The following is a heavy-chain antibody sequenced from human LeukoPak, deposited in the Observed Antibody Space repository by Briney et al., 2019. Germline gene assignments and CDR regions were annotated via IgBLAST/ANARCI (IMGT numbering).Heavy chain of an antibody. V-gene: IGHV3-48*01. J-gene: IGHJ4*02. CDR2: ISSSSTTR. D-gene: IGHD3-3*01. CDR1: GFTFSGYS. CDR3: ARDSYVLRFLEWLY. Sequence: GGSLRLSCAASGFTFSGYSMNWVRQAPGKGLEWVSYISSSSTTRYYGDSVTGRFTISRDNAKNSLYLQMNSLRAEDTAVYYCARDSYVLRFLEWLYWGQGTLVTVSS.